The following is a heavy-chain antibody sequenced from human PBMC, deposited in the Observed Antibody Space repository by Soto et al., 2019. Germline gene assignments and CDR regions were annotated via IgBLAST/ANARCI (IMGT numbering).Heavy chain of an antibody. J-gene: IGHJ3*01. Sequence: QITLTESGPTLVKPTQTLTLTCTFSGFSLSSSRVGVAWIRQPPGKALEWLAVIYWAGDKRNSPPLRSRLTITKDTSKNQVVLTMTNVDPVDTATYFCAHIMIAYGGVVADDAFDFWGQGRMVTISS. CDR2: IYWAGDK. CDR3: AHIMIAYGGVVADDAFDF. V-gene: IGHV2-5*02. CDR1: GFSLSSSRVG. D-gene: IGHD3-16*02.